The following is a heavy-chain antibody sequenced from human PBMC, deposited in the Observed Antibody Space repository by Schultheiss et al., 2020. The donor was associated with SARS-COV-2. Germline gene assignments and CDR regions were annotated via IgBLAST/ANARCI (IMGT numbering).Heavy chain of an antibody. CDR3: ARDGTGIGNDYVWGSYRPIIFDY. J-gene: IGHJ4*02. V-gene: IGHV3-69-1*01. Sequence: GGSLRLSCAAYGFTFSDYYMNWVRQAPGKGLEWVSSISSSSTIYYADSVKGRFTISRDNAKNSLYLQMNSLRAEDTAVYYCARDGTGIGNDYVWGSYRPIIFDYWGQGTLVTVSS. D-gene: IGHD3-16*02. CDR1: GFTFSDYY. CDR2: ISSSSTI.